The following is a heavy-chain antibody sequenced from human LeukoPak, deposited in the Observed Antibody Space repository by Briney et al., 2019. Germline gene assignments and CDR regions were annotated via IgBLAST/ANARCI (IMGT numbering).Heavy chain of an antibody. CDR2: ISHDGTNK. CDR3: ASEDVDTGDF. D-gene: IGHD5-18*01. Sequence: PGGSLRLSCAASGFTFTNAGIHWVRLAAGKGLEWVSFISHDGTNKYYSDPVDGRFTVSRLNSQNTVHLQMTDLRPDDTATYYCASEDVDTGDFWGQGTLVTVSS. J-gene: IGHJ4*02. CDR1: GFTFTNAG. V-gene: IGHV3-30*16.